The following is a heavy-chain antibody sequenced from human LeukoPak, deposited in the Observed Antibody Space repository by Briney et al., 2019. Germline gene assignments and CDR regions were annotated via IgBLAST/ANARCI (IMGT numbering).Heavy chain of an antibody. D-gene: IGHD6-6*01. Sequence: PGGSLRLSCAASGFTFSNYAMHWVRQAPGEGLEYVSAISSNGGSTYYADSVKGRFTISRDNAKNSLYLQINSLRAEDTAVYYCARSSYSSSSSVWGQGTMVTVSS. CDR2: ISSNGGST. CDR3: ARSSYSSSSSV. CDR1: GFTFSNYA. V-gene: IGHV3-64*02. J-gene: IGHJ3*01.